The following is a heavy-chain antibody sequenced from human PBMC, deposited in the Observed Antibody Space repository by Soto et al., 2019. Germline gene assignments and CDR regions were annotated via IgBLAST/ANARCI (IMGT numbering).Heavy chain of an antibody. J-gene: IGHJ4*02. Sequence: GGSLRLSCAASGFTFSSYNMNWVRQAPGKGLEWVSSISSSSSYIYYADSVKGRFTISRDNAKNSLYLQMNSLRAEDTAVYYCGRLFDSGHGPFDYWGQGTLVTVS. CDR2: ISSSSSYI. CDR3: GRLFDSGHGPFDY. CDR1: GFTFSSYN. D-gene: IGHD3-10*01. V-gene: IGHV3-21*01.